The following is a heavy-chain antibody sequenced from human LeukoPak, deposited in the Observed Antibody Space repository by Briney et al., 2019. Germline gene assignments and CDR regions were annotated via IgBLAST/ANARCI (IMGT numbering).Heavy chain of an antibody. D-gene: IGHD4-17*01. J-gene: IGHJ4*02. CDR2: VHDSGHT. V-gene: IGHV4-59*01. Sequence: SETLSLTCTVSGDSFSNYFWTWIRQPPGMGLEWIAYVHDSGHTDYNPSLKSRVTISLDTSKNQFSLKLSSVTAADTAVYYCAGYGDYKGAYWGQGALVTVSS. CDR3: AGYGDYKGAY. CDR1: GDSFSNYF.